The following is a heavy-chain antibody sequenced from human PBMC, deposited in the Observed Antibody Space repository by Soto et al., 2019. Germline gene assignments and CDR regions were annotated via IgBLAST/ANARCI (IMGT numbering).Heavy chain of an antibody. CDR2: ISNCGDT. V-gene: IGHV3-66*01. Sequence: EVHLVESGGGLVQPGGSLRLSCTASGFIVSDTYVNWVRQAPGKGLEWVSVISNCGDTHYADSVRGRFSLSRDISDNTLHLQMNNLRVEDTAVYYCAREPRYCRGGSCSITGDAYDIWGQGTMFTVSA. CDR1: GFIVSDTY. J-gene: IGHJ3*02. CDR3: AREPRYCRGGSCSITGDAYDI. D-gene: IGHD2-15*01.